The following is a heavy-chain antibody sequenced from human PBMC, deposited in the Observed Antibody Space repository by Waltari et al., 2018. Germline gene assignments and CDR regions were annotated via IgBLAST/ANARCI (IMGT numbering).Heavy chain of an antibody. CDR3: ARAGTTLIWGVAE. V-gene: IGHV1-46*01. J-gene: IGHJ4*02. D-gene: IGHD3-10*01. Sequence: QVQLVQSGAEVTRPGAAVKVFCMASGISCTDFSMHWVRQAPGQGLEWMGIINPSGGGTTYTQKFQDRVTMTRDTSTNTVYMELSSLRSEDTAVYYCARAGTTLIWGVAEWGQGTLVTVSS. CDR1: GISCTDFS. CDR2: INPSGGGT.